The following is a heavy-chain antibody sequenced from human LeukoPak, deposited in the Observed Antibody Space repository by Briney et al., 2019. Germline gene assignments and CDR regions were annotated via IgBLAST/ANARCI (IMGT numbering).Heavy chain of an antibody. CDR3: ARAAIGYYGSGSYTLFDY. J-gene: IGHJ4*02. CDR1: GDSISSGTYY. CDR2: VYYSGST. Sequence: SEALSLTCSVSGDSISSGTYYWGWIRQPPGGGLEWIGSVYYSGSTYYNPSLKSRLTISVDTSKTQFSLNLISVTAADTAVYYCARAAIGYYGSGSYTLFDYWGQGTLVTVSS. D-gene: IGHD3-10*01. V-gene: IGHV4-39*07.